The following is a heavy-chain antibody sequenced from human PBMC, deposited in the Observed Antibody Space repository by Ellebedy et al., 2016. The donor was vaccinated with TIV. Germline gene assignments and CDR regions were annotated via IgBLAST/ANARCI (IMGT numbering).Heavy chain of an antibody. D-gene: IGHD5-12*01. J-gene: IGHJ4*02. V-gene: IGHV3-7*01. CDR3: ASRQYRGSFSFDF. CDR2: VRQDGREK. Sequence: GGSLRLSXAASGFTFGTYWMSWVRQAPGKGLEWVANVRQDGREKYYVDSVKGRFFISRDHTKNSLYLQMNSLRAEDTAVYYCASRQYRGSFSFDFWGQGTLVTVSS. CDR1: GFTFGTYW.